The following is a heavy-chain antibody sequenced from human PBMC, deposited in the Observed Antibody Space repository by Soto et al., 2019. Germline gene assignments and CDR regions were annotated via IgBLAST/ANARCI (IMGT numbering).Heavy chain of an antibody. CDR3: ARGSGYDSRHFDY. V-gene: IGHV4-59*01. Sequence: SETLSLTCTVSGGSISSYYWSWIRQPPGKGLEWIGYIYYSGSTNYNPSLKSRVTISVDTSKNQFSLKLSSVTAADTAVYYCARGSGYDSRHFDYWGQGTLVTVSS. D-gene: IGHD5-12*01. CDR1: GGSISSYY. CDR2: IYYSGST. J-gene: IGHJ4*02.